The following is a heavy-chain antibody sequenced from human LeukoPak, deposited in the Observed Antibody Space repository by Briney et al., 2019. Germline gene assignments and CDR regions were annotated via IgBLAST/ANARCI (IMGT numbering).Heavy chain of an antibody. CDR3: AKMISSGYSADFDY. J-gene: IGHJ4*02. CDR1: GFTFKNYA. D-gene: IGHD3-22*01. Sequence: PGGSLRLSCAASGFTFKNYAMSWVRQAPGKGLGWVSAISASGGTTYYADSVKGRFTISRDNSKNTLYLQMSTLRVEDTAVYYCAKMISSGYSADFDYWGQGNLVTVSS. CDR2: ISASGGTT. V-gene: IGHV3-23*01.